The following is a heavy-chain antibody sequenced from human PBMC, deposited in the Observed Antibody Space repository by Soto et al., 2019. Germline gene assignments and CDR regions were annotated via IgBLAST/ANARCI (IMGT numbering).Heavy chain of an antibody. J-gene: IGHJ6*02. CDR1: GGTFSSYA. CDR3: ELVVVPAASYYYYGMDV. D-gene: IGHD2-2*01. Sequence: QVQLVQSGAEVKKPGSSVKVSCKASGGTFSSYAISWVRQAPGQGLEWMGGIIPIFGTANYAQKFQGRVTITADKSTSTAYMELSSLRSEDTAVYYCELVVVPAASYYYYGMDVWGQGTTVTVSS. V-gene: IGHV1-69*06. CDR2: IIPIFGTA.